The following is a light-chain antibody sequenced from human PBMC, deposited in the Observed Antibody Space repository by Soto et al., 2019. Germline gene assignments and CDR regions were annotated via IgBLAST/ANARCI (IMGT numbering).Light chain of an antibody. CDR2: AAY. J-gene: IGKJ4*01. V-gene: IGKV1-6*01. CDR3: IKDNSYQLT. CDR1: QSISSY. Sequence: IQMTHFPSSLSVSVGEIVNVTCRASQSISSYLNWYQQKPGKAHKLLIYAAYSLQGGVKSRFSGSGSGTDFTLTIRSMQPEDFANYYCIKDNSYQLTCGGG.